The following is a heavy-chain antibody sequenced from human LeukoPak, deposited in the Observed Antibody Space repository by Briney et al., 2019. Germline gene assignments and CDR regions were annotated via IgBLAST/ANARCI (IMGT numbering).Heavy chain of an antibody. CDR2: ISTSSSHI. Sequence: GGSLRLSCAASGFTFSNYAMNWVRQAAGKGLEWVSSISTSSSHIYYADSVKGRFTISRDNAKNSLYLQMNSLRAEDTAVYYCARVTEVPAAYYFDYWGQGTLVTVSS. V-gene: IGHV3-21*01. CDR3: ARVTEVPAAYYFDY. J-gene: IGHJ4*02. D-gene: IGHD2-2*01. CDR1: GFTFSNYA.